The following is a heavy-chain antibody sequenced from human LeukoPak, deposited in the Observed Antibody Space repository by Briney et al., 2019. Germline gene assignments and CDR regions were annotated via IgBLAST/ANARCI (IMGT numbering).Heavy chain of an antibody. CDR1: GYTFTGYY. J-gene: IGHJ4*02. Sequence: ASVKVSCKSSGYTFTGYYMRWVRHAPGQGLGWMGGINPNSGGTNYAQKFQGRVTMTRDTSISKAYMELSRLRSDDTAVYYCARDVGLGGYDLGASFDYWGQGTLVTVSS. CDR2: INPNSGGT. CDR3: ARDVGLGGYDLGASFDY. D-gene: IGHD5-12*01. V-gene: IGHV1-2*02.